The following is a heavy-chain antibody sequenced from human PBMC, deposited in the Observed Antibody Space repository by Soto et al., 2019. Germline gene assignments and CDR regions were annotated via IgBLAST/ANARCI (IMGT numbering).Heavy chain of an antibody. Sequence: SETLSLTCTVAGGSISSSSYYWGWIRQPPGKGLEWIGSIYYSGCTYYNPSLKSRVTISVDTSKNQFSLKLSSVTAADTAVYYGARHDGTLYVGYYYHMDVWGQGTTVT. J-gene: IGHJ6*02. CDR2: IYYSGCT. V-gene: IGHV4-39*01. D-gene: IGHD3-16*01. CDR3: ARHDGTLYVGYYYHMDV. CDR1: GGSISSSSYY.